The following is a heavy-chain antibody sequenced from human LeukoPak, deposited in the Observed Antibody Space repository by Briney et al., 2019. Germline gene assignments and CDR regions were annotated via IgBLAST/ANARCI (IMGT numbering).Heavy chain of an antibody. CDR3: ARAVGTSRNFFDY. CDR2: INHSGST. Sequence: SETLSLTCAVYGGSFSGYYWSWIRQPPGKGLEWIGEINHSGSTNYNPSLKSRVTISVDTSKNQFSLKLSSVTAADTAMYYCARAVGTSRNFFDYWGQGTLVTVSS. CDR1: GGSFSGYY. D-gene: IGHD4-23*01. J-gene: IGHJ4*02. V-gene: IGHV4-34*01.